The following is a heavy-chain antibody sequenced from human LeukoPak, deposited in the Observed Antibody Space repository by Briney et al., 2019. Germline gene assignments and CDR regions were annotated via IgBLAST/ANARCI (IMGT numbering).Heavy chain of an antibody. J-gene: IGHJ4*02. CDR3: ARREYFNS. CDR2: IYYTGDT. Sequence: SETLSLTCTVSGGSISTYYWSWIRQPPGKRLEWIGYIYYTGDTSYNPSLKSRVTIAVDTSKNQFSLRLTSVTAADTAVYYCARREYFNSWGQGTLVTVSS. CDR1: GGSISTYY. V-gene: IGHV4-59*08. D-gene: IGHD6-6*01.